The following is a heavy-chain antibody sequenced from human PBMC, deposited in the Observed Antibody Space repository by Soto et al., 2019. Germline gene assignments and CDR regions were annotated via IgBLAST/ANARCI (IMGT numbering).Heavy chain of an antibody. CDR1: GGSISSSSYY. CDR2: IYYSGST. CDR3: VGLFRSSGHTNFDY. V-gene: IGHV4-39*01. J-gene: IGHJ4*02. D-gene: IGHD3-22*01. Sequence: PSETLSLTCTVSGGSISSSSYYWGWIRQPPGKGLEWIGSIYYSGSTYYNPSLKSRVTISVDTSKNQFSLKLSSVTAADTAVHYCVGLFRSSGHTNFDYWGQGTLVTVSS.